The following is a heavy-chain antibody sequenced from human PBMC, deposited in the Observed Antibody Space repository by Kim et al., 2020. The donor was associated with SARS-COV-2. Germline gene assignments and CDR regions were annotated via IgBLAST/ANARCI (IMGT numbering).Heavy chain of an antibody. CDR2: ISNGGTT. D-gene: IGHD1-26*01. J-gene: IGHJ4*02. Sequence: GGSLRLSCVASRFTFSNYAMNWVRQAPGKGLEWVSFISNGGTTAYADSVRGRFTISRDNSKNTVYLQMDSLRAEDTAIYYCVKGPDRGTYGNDFFDYWGQGILVTVSS. CDR1: RFTFSNYA. V-gene: IGHV3-23*03. CDR3: VKGPDRGTYGNDFFDY.